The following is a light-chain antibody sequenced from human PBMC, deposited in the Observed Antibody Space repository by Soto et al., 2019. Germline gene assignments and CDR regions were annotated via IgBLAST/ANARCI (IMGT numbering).Light chain of an antibody. Sequence: DIVMTQSPDSLAVSLGERATINCKSSQSVLSSSNNEKYLAWYQQKPGQPPKLLIYWASNRESGVPDRFSGSGSGTDFTLTISSLQAEDVAVYYCQQYDSLPRAFGQGTKVEIK. J-gene: IGKJ1*01. CDR1: QSVLSSSNNEKY. CDR3: QQYDSLPRA. V-gene: IGKV4-1*01. CDR2: WAS.